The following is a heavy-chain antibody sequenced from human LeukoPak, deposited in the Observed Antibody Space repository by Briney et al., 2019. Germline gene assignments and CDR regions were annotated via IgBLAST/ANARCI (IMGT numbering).Heavy chain of an antibody. CDR3: ARDLKGQYQDAFDI. D-gene: IGHD2-2*01. CDR1: GFTFDDYA. CDR2: ISWNSDTR. V-gene: IGHV3-9*01. J-gene: IGHJ3*02. Sequence: GGSLRLSCAVSGFTFDDYAMHWVRQVPGKGLEWVAGISWNSDTRGYVDSVKGRFTISRDNARNSLYLQMNSLRAEDTAVYYCARDLKGQYQDAFDIWGQGTMVTVSS.